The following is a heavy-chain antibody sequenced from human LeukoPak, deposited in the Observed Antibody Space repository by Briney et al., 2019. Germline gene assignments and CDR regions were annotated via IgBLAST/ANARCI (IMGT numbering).Heavy chain of an antibody. V-gene: IGHV4-59*01. CDR3: ARGGMDDYVWGSYRPPPSYYYYYMDV. J-gene: IGHJ6*03. D-gene: IGHD3-16*02. CDR1: GGSISSYY. Sequence: SEALSLTCTVSGGSISSYYWSWIRQPPGKGLEWIGYIYYSGSTNYNPSLKSRVTISVDTSKNQFSLKLSSVTAADTAVYYCARGGMDDYVWGSYRPPPSYYYYYMDVWGKGTTVTVSS. CDR2: IYYSGST.